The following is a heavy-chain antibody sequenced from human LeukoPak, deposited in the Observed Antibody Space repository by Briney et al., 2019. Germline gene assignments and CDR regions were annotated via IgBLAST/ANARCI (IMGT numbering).Heavy chain of an antibody. CDR1: GFTFSSYE. V-gene: IGHV4-39*01. CDR3: ARRYCGGDCYYFDY. D-gene: IGHD2-21*02. J-gene: IGHJ4*02. Sequence: LRLSCAASGFTFSSYEMNWVRQAPGKGLEWIGSIYYSGSTYYNPSLKSRVTISVDTSKNQFSLKLSSVTAADTAVYYCARRYCGGDCYYFDYWGQGTLVTVSS. CDR2: IYYSGST.